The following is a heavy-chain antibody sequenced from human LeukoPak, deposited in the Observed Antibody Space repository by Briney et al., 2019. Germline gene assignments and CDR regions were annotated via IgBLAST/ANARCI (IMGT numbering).Heavy chain of an antibody. CDR2: ISWNSGSI. CDR1: VFTFDDYA. Sequence: GGSLRLSCAASVFTFDDYAMHLVRQAPGKGLEWVSGISWNSGSIGYADSVKGRFTISRDNAKNSLYLQTNSLRAEDTALYYCAKDRFYSSSSGGYYFDYWGQGTLVTVSS. D-gene: IGHD6-6*01. CDR3: AKDRFYSSSSGGYYFDY. V-gene: IGHV3-9*01. J-gene: IGHJ4*02.